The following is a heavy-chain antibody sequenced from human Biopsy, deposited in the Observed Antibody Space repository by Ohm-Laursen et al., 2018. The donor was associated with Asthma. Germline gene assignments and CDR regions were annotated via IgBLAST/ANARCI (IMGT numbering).Heavy chain of an antibody. V-gene: IGHV4-39*01. CDR1: GGSISSNFYY. Sequence: SQTLSLTCTVSGGSISSNFYYWGWIRQPPGKGLEWIGNIYKSGQVYCNLSLKSRVTISVDTSKNQFSLQLRSGTAADTAVYYCARQKLVAAEGPFDKWGQGTMVIVSS. CDR2: IYKSGQV. D-gene: IGHD1-26*01. CDR3: ARQKLVAAEGPFDK. J-gene: IGHJ3*02.